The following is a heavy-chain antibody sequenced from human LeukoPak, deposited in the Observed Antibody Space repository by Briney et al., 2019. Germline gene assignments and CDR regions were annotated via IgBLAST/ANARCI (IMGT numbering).Heavy chain of an antibody. V-gene: IGHV4-31*03. J-gene: IGHJ4*02. CDR1: GGSISSGGYY. CDR2: TYYSGNT. D-gene: IGHD2-15*01. CDR3: ARRLPSIAALDY. Sequence: PSETLSLTCTVSGGSISSGGYYWSWIRQHPGKGLEWIGYTYYSGNTYYAPSLKSRVTMSVDTSKNQFSLNLSSVTAADPAVYYCARRLPSIAALDYWGQGILVTVSS.